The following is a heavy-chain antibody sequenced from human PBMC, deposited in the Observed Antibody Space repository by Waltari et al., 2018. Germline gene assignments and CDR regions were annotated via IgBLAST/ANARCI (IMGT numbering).Heavy chain of an antibody. Sequence: QVQLVQSGAEVKKPGASVKVSCKASGYNFTGYYMPWVRQAPGQGLEWMGWINPNSGGTIYAQNFQGRVTMTRDTSISTAYMELSRLRSDDTALYYCATGIVVVPAANRGYAFDIWGQGTMVTVSS. D-gene: IGHD2-2*01. V-gene: IGHV1-2*02. CDR3: ATGIVVVPAANRGYAFDI. CDR1: GYNFTGYY. J-gene: IGHJ3*02. CDR2: INPNSGGT.